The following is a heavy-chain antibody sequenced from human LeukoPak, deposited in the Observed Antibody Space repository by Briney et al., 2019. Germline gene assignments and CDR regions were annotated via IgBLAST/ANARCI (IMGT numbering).Heavy chain of an antibody. V-gene: IGHV1-24*01. CDR3: ATDSLLLWFGELFAFDI. CDR1: GYTLTELS. J-gene: IGHJ3*02. Sequence: GSVKVSCKVSGYTLTELSMHWVRQAPGKGLEWMGGFDPEDGETIYAQKFQGRVTMTEDTSTDTAYMELSSLRSEDTAVYYCATDSLLLWFGELFAFDIWGQGTMVTVSS. D-gene: IGHD3-10*01. CDR2: FDPEDGET.